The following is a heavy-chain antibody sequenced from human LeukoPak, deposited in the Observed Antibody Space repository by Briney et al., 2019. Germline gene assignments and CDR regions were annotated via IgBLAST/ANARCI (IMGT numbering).Heavy chain of an antibody. V-gene: IGHV3-23*01. CDR3: AKDDRWLQFCC. CDR1: AFTFSSYS. J-gene: IGHJ4*02. Sequence: GGSLRLSCAASAFTFSSYSMNWVRQAPGKGLEWVSGIIPSGHTTYYADSVRGRFTISRDNSRNTVYLQMNSLRAEDTAVYYCAKDDRWLQFCCWGQGTLVTVSA. CDR2: IIPSGHTT. D-gene: IGHD5-24*01.